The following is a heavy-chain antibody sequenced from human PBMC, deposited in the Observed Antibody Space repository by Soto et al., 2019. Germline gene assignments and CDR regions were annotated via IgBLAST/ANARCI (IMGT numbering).Heavy chain of an antibody. J-gene: IGHJ4*02. CDR3: ARDTWGHYFAY. CDR2: IYYSGST. V-gene: IGHV4-59*01. Sequence: SETLSLTCTVSGGSISSYYWSWIRQPPGKGLEWIGYIYYSGSTNYNPSLKSRVTISVDTSKNQFSLKLSSVTAADTAVYYCARDTWGHYFAYWGQGTLVTVSS. CDR1: GGSISSYY. D-gene: IGHD7-27*01.